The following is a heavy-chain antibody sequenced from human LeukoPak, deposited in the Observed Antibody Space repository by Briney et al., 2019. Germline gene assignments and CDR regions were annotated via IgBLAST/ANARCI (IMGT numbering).Heavy chain of an antibody. D-gene: IGHD2-2*01. Sequence: SETLSLTCTVSGGSISSYYWSWIRQPAGKGLEWIGRIYTSGSTNYNPSLKSRVTMSVDTSKNQFSLKLSSVTAADTAVYYCARDPRYCSSTSCYAFDIWGQGTMVTVSS. CDR3: ARDPRYCSSTSCYAFDI. CDR1: GGSISSYY. V-gene: IGHV4-4*07. CDR2: IYTSGST. J-gene: IGHJ3*02.